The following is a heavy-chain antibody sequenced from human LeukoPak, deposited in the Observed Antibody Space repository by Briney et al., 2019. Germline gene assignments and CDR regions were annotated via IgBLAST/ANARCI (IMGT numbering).Heavy chain of an antibody. V-gene: IGHV3-11*06. CDR3: ASGIAAAGTSSYFDY. CDR1: GFTFNGYS. J-gene: IGHJ4*02. D-gene: IGHD6-13*01. CDR2: ISSNSSYT. Sequence: PGGSLRLSCAASGFTFNGYSMSWIRQAPGKGLECVSYISSNSSYTNYADSVKGRFTISRDNSKNTLYLQMNSLRAEDTAVYYCASGIAAAGTSSYFDYWGQGTLVTVSS.